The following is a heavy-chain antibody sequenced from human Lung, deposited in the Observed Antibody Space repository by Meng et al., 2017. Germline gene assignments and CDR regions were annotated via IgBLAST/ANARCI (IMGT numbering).Heavy chain of an antibody. V-gene: IGHV1-18*04. Sequence: QVHPVQSGAEVKKPGALAKVSCKSSDYTFTGYGVSLVRQAPRQGLEWMAWLGAHDGDRSHAPRFQGRVTVTADRLTATSFMELRNLRYDDTAVYYCARGTPGRSYSDFWGQGTLVTVSS. CDR2: LGAHDGDR. CDR1: DYTFTGYG. D-gene: IGHD3-10*01. CDR3: ARGTPGRSYSDF. J-gene: IGHJ4*02.